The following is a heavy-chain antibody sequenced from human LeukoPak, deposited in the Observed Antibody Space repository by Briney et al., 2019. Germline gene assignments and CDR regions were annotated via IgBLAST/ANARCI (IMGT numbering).Heavy chain of an antibody. D-gene: IGHD1-26*01. CDR1: GGSISSGGYY. Sequence: PSQTLSLTCTVSGGSISSGGYYWSWIRQPPGKGLEWIGYIYHSGSTYYNPSLKSRVTISVDRSKNQFSLKLSSVTAADTAVYYCARGGRRGENWFDPWGQGTLVTVSS. J-gene: IGHJ5*02. V-gene: IGHV4-30-2*01. CDR3: ARGGRRGENWFDP. CDR2: IYHSGST.